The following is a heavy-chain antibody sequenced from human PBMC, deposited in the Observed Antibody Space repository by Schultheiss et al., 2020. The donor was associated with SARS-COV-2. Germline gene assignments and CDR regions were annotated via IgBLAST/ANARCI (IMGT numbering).Heavy chain of an antibody. D-gene: IGHD1-26*01. CDR1: GGSISSGYYY. V-gene: IGHV4-61*02. J-gene: IGHJ6*03. CDR2: IFNSGST. CDR3: ARVREDPYYYHYMDV. Sequence: SETLSLTCTVSGGSISSGYYYWSWIRQPAGKGLEWIGRIFNSGSTYYNPSLKSRVTIFVDTSKNQFSLKLSSVTAADTAVYYCARVREDPYYYHYMDVWGKGTTVTVSS.